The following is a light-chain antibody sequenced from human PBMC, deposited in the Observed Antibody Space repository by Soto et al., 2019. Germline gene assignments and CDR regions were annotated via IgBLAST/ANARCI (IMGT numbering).Light chain of an antibody. V-gene: IGLV2-23*03. CDR1: SSDVGSYNI. Sequence: QSALTQPASVSGSPGQSITISCIGTSSDVGSYNIVTWYQQHPGKAPKVLIYGGNERPSGVSDRFSGSRSGNTASLTISGLQAEDEAEYYCCSYAGSTTFDVVFGGGTKLTVL. CDR3: CSYAGSTTFDVV. CDR2: GGN. J-gene: IGLJ2*01.